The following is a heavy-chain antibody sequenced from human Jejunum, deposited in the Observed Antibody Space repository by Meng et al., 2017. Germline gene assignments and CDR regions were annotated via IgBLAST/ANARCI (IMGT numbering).Heavy chain of an antibody. CDR2: IYSGGST. D-gene: IGHD2-15*01. CDR3: ARQLNVWDSAGTYGGDFDF. Sequence: QLQLQESGPGLVKPSETLSLTCSGSGFSMSHMGYHWGWIRQTPGKGLEWIGSIYSGGSTKYNPSLKSRVTVSLDTSKKQFSLHLNSLTAADTAVYFCARQLNVWDSAGTYGGDFDFWGQGTLVTVSS. CDR1: GFSMSHMGYH. J-gene: IGHJ4*02. V-gene: IGHV4-39*01.